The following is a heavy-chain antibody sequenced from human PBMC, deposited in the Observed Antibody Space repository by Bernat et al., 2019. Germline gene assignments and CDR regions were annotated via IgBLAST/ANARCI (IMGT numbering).Heavy chain of an antibody. Sequence: VQVVESGGGLVKPGESLRLSCAASGFTFSSYGMHWVRQAPGKGLEWVAVISYDGSNKYYADSVKGRFTISRDNSKNTLYLQMNSLRAEDTAVYYCAKEVGYCSGGSCYYYYGMDVWGQGTTVTVSS. V-gene: IGHV3-30*18. CDR3: AKEVGYCSGGSCYYYYGMDV. D-gene: IGHD2-15*01. CDR2: ISYDGSNK. CDR1: GFTFSSYG. J-gene: IGHJ6*02.